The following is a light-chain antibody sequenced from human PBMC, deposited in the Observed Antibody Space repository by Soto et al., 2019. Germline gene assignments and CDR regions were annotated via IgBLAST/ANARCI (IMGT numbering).Light chain of an antibody. J-gene: IGLJ2*01. Sequence: QSALTQPASVSGSPGQSITISCTGASSYIGSYDLVSWYQQNPGKTPRLIIYEVNKRPWGVSNLFSGSKSGNTASLTISGLQAEDEADYYCCSYTSSNTLVFGGGPKLTVL. CDR1: SSYIGSYDL. V-gene: IGLV2-23*02. CDR3: CSYTSSNTLV. CDR2: EVN.